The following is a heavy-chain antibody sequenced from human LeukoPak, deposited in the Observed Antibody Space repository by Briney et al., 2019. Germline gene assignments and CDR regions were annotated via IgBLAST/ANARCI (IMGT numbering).Heavy chain of an antibody. D-gene: IGHD1-26*01. CDR2: IYYSGST. CDR1: GGSISSYY. CDR3: ARSQWELPDFDY. J-gene: IGHJ4*02. V-gene: IGHV4-59*01. Sequence: SETLSLTCTVSGGSISSYYWSWIRQPPGKGLEWIGYIYYSGSTNYNPSLKSRVTISVDTSKNQFSLKLSSVTAADTAVYYCARSQWELPDFDYWGQGTLVTVPS.